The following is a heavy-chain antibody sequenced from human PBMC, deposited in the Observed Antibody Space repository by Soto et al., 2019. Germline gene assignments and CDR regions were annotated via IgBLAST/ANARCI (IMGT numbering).Heavy chain of an antibody. CDR2: ISYDGSNK. CDR3: ASAGFDL. Sequence: QVQLLESGGGVVQPGRSLRLSCAASGFTFSSYGMHWVRQAPGKGLEWVAVISYDGSNKYYADSVKGRFTISRDNSKNTRYLQMNSLRAEDTAVYYCASAGFDLWGRGTLVTVSS. CDR1: GFTFSSYG. D-gene: IGHD6-13*01. V-gene: IGHV3-30*03. J-gene: IGHJ2*01.